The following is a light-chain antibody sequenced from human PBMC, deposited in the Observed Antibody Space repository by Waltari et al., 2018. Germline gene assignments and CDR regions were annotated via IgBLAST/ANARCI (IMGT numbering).Light chain of an antibody. CDR3: SSESSDKVVL. CDR2: DVS. J-gene: IGLJ3*02. CDR1: SSDVGSSNS. V-gene: IGLV2-14*03. Sequence: QSALTQPASVSGSPGQSVTISCTGTSSDVGSSNSVSWYQDHPGQGPKVIIYDVSDRPSGVSARFSGSTSGNTASLTISGLQAEDEADDYCSSESSDKVVLFGGGTKVTVL.